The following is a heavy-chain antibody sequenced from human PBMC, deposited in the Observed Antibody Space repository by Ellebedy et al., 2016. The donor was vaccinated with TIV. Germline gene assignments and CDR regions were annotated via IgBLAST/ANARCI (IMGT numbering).Heavy chain of an antibody. J-gene: IGHJ4*02. CDR2: INHSGST. V-gene: IGHV4-34*01. CDR3: ARSDLLWFGELSQFDY. Sequence: MPSETLSLTCTVSGGSISSYYWSWIRQPPGKGLEWIGEINHSGSTNYNPSLKSRVTISVDTSKNQFSLKLSSVTAADTAVYYCARSDLLWFGELSQFDYWGQGTLVTVSS. CDR1: GGSISSYY. D-gene: IGHD3-10*01.